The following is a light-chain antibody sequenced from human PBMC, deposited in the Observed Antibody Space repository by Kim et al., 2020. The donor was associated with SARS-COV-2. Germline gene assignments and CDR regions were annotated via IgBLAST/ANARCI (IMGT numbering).Light chain of an antibody. V-gene: IGKV3D-15*01. CDR2: GAS. CDR1: QSVSSN. J-gene: IGKJ4*01. Sequence: EIVMTQSPATLSVSPVERATLSCRASQSVSSNLAWYQQKPGQAPRLLIYGASTRATGIPARFSGSGSGTEFTLTISSLQSEDFAVYYCQQYNKWPPLTFGGGTKVDIK. CDR3: QQYNKWPPLT.